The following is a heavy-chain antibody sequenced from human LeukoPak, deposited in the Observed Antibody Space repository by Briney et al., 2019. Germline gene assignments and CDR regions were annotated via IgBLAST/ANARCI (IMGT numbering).Heavy chain of an antibody. D-gene: IGHD2-21*02. J-gene: IGHJ3*01. Sequence: SETLSLTCTVSGGSISSYYWNWIRQPPGEGLEWIGYIYYTGSSNYNPSLKSRVTISLDTSKNQFSLKLSSVTAADTAVYYCVRRVVVVTANDKSDAFDVWGRGTVVTVSS. CDR3: VRRVVVVTANDKSDAFDV. CDR1: GGSISSYY. CDR2: IYYTGSS. V-gene: IGHV4-59*01.